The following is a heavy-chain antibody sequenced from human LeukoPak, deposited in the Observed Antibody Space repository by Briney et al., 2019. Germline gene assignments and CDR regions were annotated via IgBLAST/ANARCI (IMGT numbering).Heavy chain of an antibody. Sequence: GASVKVSCKASGYTFTGYYMHWVRQAPGQGLEWMGWINPNSGGTNYAQKFQGRVTMTRDTSISTVYMELSRLRSDDTAVYYCAREASGPEYSSSPIDPWGQGTLVTVSS. CDR1: GYTFTGYY. CDR3: AREASGPEYSSSPIDP. J-gene: IGHJ5*02. D-gene: IGHD6-6*01. CDR2: INPNSGGT. V-gene: IGHV1-2*02.